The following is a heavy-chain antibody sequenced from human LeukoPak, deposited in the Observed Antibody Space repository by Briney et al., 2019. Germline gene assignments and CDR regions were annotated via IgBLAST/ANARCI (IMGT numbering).Heavy chain of an antibody. CDR2: ISWNSGSI. CDR3: ARADAYYDILTGYTPYFDY. Sequence: GGSLRLSCAASGFTFDDYAMHWVRQAPGKGLEWVSGISWNSGSIGHADPVKGRFTISRDNAKNSLYLQMNSLRAEDTAVYYCARADAYYDILTGYTPYFDYWGQGTLVTVSS. CDR1: GFTFDDYA. J-gene: IGHJ4*02. D-gene: IGHD3-9*01. V-gene: IGHV3-9*01.